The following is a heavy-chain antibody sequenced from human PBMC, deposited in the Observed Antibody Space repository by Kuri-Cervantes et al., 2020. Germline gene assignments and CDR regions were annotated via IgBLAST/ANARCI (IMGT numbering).Heavy chain of an antibody. Sequence: GESLKISCAASGFTFSDYYMSWIRQAPGKGLEWVSYISSSGSTIYYADSVKSRFTISRDNAKNSLYLQMNSLRAEDTAVYYCARGRYDFWSGCFDIWGQGTMVTVSS. V-gene: IGHV3-11*01. D-gene: IGHD3-3*01. CDR2: ISSSGSTI. CDR3: ARGRYDFWSGCFDI. CDR1: GFTFSDYY. J-gene: IGHJ3*02.